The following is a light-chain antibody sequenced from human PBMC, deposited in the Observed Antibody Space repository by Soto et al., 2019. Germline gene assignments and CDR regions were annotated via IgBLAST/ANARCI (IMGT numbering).Light chain of an antibody. J-gene: IGLJ1*01. CDR3: SSYTSSSTLPYV. Sequence: LAQPASVSGSPGQPITISCTGTSSDVGGYNYVSWYQQHPGKAPKLMIYDVSNRPSGVSNRFSGSKSGNTASLTISGLQAEDEADYYCSSYTSSSTLPYVFGTGTKVTVL. CDR2: DVS. V-gene: IGLV2-14*01. CDR1: SSDVGGYNY.